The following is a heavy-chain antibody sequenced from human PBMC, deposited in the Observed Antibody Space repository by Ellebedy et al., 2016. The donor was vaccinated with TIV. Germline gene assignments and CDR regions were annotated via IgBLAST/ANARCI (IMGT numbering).Heavy chain of an antibody. CDR1: GYTFISYG. V-gene: IGHV1-18*01. CDR2: ISTDNGNT. D-gene: IGHD6-19*01. CDR3: ARSRSSGWLHTSDY. Sequence: AASVKVSCKASGYTFISYGLSWVRQAPGQGPEWIGWISTDNGNTNYEQKFQGRVIMTTDTSTSTVYMELSSLRSEDTAVYFCARSRSSGWLHTSDYWGQGTLVTVSS. J-gene: IGHJ4*02.